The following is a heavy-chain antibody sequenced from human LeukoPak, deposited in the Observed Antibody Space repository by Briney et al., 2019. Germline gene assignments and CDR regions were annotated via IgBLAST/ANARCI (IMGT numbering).Heavy chain of an antibody. V-gene: IGHV1-2*02. CDR1: GYIFTDYY. Sequence: ASVKVSCKASGYIFTDYYMHWARQAPGQGLEWMGWINANRGGTNYAQRFQGRVTMTRDTSITTAYMGLSRLKSDDTAVYYCARRYCSSTSCYYFDYWGQGTLVTVSS. CDR3: ARRYCSSTSCYYFDY. J-gene: IGHJ4*02. CDR2: INANRGGT. D-gene: IGHD2-2*01.